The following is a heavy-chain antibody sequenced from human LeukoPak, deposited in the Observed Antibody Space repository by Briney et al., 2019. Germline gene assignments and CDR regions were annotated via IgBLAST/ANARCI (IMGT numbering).Heavy chain of an antibody. J-gene: IGHJ3*02. V-gene: IGHV4-34*01. CDR1: GGSFSGYY. CDR3: ARDFHYYDSSGPTGDAFDI. Sequence: PSETLSLTCAVYGGSFSGYYWSWIRQPPGKGLEWIGEINHSGSTNYNPSLKSRVTISVDTSKNQFSLKLSSVTAADTAVYYCARDFHYYDSSGPTGDAFDIWGQGTMVTVSS. CDR2: INHSGST. D-gene: IGHD3-22*01.